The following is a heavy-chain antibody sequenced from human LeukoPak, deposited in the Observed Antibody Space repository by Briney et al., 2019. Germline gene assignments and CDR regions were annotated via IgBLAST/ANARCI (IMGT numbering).Heavy chain of an antibody. CDR3: ARDRDSNWYPYLDC. V-gene: IGHV1-8*01. J-gene: IGHJ4*02. CDR1: GYTFTSYD. Sequence: ASVKVSCKASGYTFTSYDFNWVRQATGQRPEWMGWMSPNSGDTGYAQKFQDRVTMTRNTSISTAYMELSSLRSDDTAVYYCARDRDSNWYPYLDCWGQGTLVTVSS. CDR2: MSPNSGDT. D-gene: IGHD6-13*01.